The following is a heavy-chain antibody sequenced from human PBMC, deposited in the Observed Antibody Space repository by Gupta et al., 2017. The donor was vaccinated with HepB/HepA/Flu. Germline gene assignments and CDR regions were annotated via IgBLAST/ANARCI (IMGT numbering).Heavy chain of an antibody. J-gene: IGHJ4*02. Sequence: QITLKESGPTLVTPTQTLTLPCPSSGFSLSPFGLGVGWLRQPPGKALEWLALIYWDDDRRYSPSLKSRLTITKDTSKNQVVLTMTNMDPVDTATYSCAHRPYSSSWLRQLYYFDYWGQGTLVTISS. CDR1: GFSLSPFGLG. D-gene: IGHD6-13*01. CDR2: IYWDDDR. CDR3: AHRPYSSSWLRQLYYFDY. V-gene: IGHV2-5*02.